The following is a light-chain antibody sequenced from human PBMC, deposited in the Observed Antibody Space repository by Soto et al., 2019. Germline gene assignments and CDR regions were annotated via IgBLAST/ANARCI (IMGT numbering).Light chain of an antibody. Sequence: EIVMTQSPATLSLSPGERATLCCRASQSVSSNLAWYQQKPGQGPRLLIYGASTRATDIPGRFSGSGSGTEFTLTISSLQSEDFAVYYCQQYNDWPLTFGGGTKVDIK. CDR3: QQYNDWPLT. V-gene: IGKV3-15*01. J-gene: IGKJ4*01. CDR1: QSVSSN. CDR2: GAS.